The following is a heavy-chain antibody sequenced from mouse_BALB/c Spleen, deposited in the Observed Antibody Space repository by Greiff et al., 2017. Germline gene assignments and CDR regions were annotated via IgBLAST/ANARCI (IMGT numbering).Heavy chain of an antibody. CDR1: GYSFTSYW. Sequence: QVQLQQSGPQLVRPGASVKISCKASGYSFTSYWMHWVKQRPGQGLEWIGMIDPSDSETRLNQKFKDKATLTVDKSSSTAYMQLSSPTSEDSAVYYCARGSRDWYFDVWGAGTTVTVSA. CDR2: IDPSDSET. V-gene: IGHV1S127*01. D-gene: IGHD3-3*01. CDR3: ARGSRDWYFDV. J-gene: IGHJ1*01.